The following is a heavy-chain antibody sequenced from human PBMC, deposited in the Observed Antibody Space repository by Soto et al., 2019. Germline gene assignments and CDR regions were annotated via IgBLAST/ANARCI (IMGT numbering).Heavy chain of an antibody. J-gene: IGHJ6*02. CDR1: GGTFSTDS. V-gene: IGHV1-69*12. CDR2: IIPMFGTA. Sequence: QVQLVQSGAEVKKPGSSVKVSCKASGGTFSTDSISWVRQAPGQGLEWMGGIIPMFGTANNAQKFQGRVTITADDSTRPAYMELSSLRSEDTAVDFCAREIDGYYGMDVWGQGTTVTVAS. CDR3: AREIDGYYGMDV.